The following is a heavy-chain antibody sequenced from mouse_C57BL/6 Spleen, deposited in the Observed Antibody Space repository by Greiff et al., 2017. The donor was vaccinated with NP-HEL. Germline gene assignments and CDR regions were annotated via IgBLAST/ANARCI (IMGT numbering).Heavy chain of an antibody. CDR1: GYAFSSSW. J-gene: IGHJ3*01. CDR3: ANYDEFAY. Sequence: QVHVKQSGPELVKPGASVKISCKASGYAFSSSWMNWVKQRPGKGLEWIGRIYPGDGDTNYNGKFKGKATLTADKSSSTAYMQLSSLTSEDSAVYFCANYDEFAYWGQGTLVTVSA. D-gene: IGHD2-3*01. V-gene: IGHV1-82*01. CDR2: IYPGDGDT.